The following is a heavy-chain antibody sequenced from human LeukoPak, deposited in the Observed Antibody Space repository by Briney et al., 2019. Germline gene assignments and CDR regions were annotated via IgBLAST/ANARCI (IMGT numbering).Heavy chain of an antibody. J-gene: IGHJ4*02. V-gene: IGHV1-2*02. Sequence: GASVKVSCKASGYTFSDFYIHWVRQAPGQGLECVGWITPKSGDTYSPQRFQGRVTMTRGTSISTAYMELSSLRSDDTAVYFCARVRLADERAWAYWGQGTLVTVSS. CDR3: ARVRLADERAWAY. CDR2: ITPKSGDT. D-gene: IGHD3-3*02. CDR1: GYTFSDFY.